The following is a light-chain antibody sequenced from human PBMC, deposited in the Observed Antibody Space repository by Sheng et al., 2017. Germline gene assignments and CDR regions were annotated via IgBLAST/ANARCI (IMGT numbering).Light chain of an antibody. J-gene: IGLJ3*02. CDR2: EDN. V-gene: IGLV2-14*02. CDR3: SSYTSSSTWV. Sequence: QSALTQPASVSGSPGQSITISCTGISSYVGSYNLVSWYQQHPGEAPKLIIYEDNKRPSGVSNRFSGTKSGTTASLTISGLQAEDEADYYCSSYTSSSTWVFGGGTRLTVL. CDR1: SSYVGSYNL.